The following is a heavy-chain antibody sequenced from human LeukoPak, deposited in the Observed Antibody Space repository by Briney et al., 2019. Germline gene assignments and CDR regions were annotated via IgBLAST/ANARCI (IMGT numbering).Heavy chain of an antibody. CDR3: ARNRGTTFWDFDL. CDR1: GGSISSYY. J-gene: IGHJ2*01. CDR2: IYYSGST. V-gene: IGHV4-59*01. Sequence: SETLSLTCTVSGGSISSYYWSWIRQPPGKGLEWIGYIYYSGSTNYHPSVKSRVTISVDTSKNQFSLKLKSVTAADTAVYFCARNRGTTFWDFDLWGRGTLVTVSS. D-gene: IGHD1-14*01.